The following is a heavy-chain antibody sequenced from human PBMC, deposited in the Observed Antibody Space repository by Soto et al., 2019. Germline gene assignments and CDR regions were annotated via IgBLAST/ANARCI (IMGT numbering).Heavy chain of an antibody. CDR3: AKGYDFWSGYPGY. J-gene: IGHJ4*02. CDR1: GFTFSRYA. V-gene: IGHV3-23*01. Sequence: EVQLLESGGGLVQPGGTLRLSCAASGFTFSRYAMSWVRQAPGKGLEWVSAISGSGGSTYYADSVKGRFTISRDNSKNTLYLQMNSLRAEDTAVYYCAKGYDFWSGYPGYWGQGTLVTVSS. CDR2: ISGSGGST. D-gene: IGHD3-3*01.